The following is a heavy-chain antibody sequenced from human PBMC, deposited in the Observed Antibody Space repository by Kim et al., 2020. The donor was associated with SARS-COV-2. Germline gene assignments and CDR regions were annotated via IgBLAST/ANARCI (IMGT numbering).Heavy chain of an antibody. CDR2: INNGENRT. CDR3: AKETYSSGRGGIFDT. CDR1: GLTFSNLV. D-gene: IGHD6-19*01. Sequence: GGSLRLSCAAVGLTFSNLVIHWVGQATGKWLEWVSAINNGENRTHYAGSEKGRVTISTEISKGTVYLQMNSLRDDDTALYYCAKETYSSGRGGIFDTWGQGTRVTVSS. J-gene: IGHJ3*02. V-gene: IGHV3-23*01.